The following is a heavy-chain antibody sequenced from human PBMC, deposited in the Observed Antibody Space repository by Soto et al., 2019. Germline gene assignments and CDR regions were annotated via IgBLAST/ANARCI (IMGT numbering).Heavy chain of an antibody. CDR3: GKERWMGGAGTGGNYNSGMDV. CDR2: ISYDGSNK. Sequence: QVQLVESGGGVVQPGRSLRLSCAASGFTFSSYGMHWVRQAPGKGLEWVAVISYDGSNKYYADSVKGRFTISRDNSKNPLYRKMTSRGAETGVVYYWGKERWMGGAGTGGNYNSGMDVWGQGTPV. D-gene: IGHD6-19*01. CDR1: GFTFSSYG. V-gene: IGHV3-30*18. J-gene: IGHJ6*02.